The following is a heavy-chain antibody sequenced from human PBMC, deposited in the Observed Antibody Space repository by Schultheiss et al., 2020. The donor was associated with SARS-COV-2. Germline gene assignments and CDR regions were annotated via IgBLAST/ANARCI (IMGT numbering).Heavy chain of an antibody. CDR1: GFTFSSYS. J-gene: IGHJ4*02. CDR3: AKDNDYVWGSYRWFDY. Sequence: GGSLRLSCAASGFTFSSYSMNWVRQAPGKGLEWVSSISSSSSYIYYADSVKGRFTISRDNAKNSLYLQMNSLRAEDTAVYYCAKDNDYVWGSYRWFDYWGQGTLVTVSS. V-gene: IGHV3-21*01. CDR2: ISSSSSYI. D-gene: IGHD3-16*02.